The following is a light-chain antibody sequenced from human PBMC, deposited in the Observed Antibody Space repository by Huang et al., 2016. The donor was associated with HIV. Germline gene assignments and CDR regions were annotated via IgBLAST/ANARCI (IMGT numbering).Light chain of an antibody. CDR1: QTVLDSSNNKNY. CDR2: WAS. V-gene: IGKV4-1*01. Sequence: DIVMTQSPDSLAVSLGERATINRKSSQTVLDSSNNKNYLAWYQQKPGQPPKLLIYWASSRESGVPDRFSGSGSGTDFTLTISSLQAEDVAVYYCHQYYDTPYSFGQGTKLEIK. J-gene: IGKJ2*01. CDR3: HQYYDTPYS.